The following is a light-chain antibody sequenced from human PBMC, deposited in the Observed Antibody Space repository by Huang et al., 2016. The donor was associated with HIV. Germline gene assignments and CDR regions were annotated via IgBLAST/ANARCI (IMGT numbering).Light chain of an antibody. J-gene: IGKJ1*01. CDR2: AAS. Sequence: AIQLTQSPSSLSASVGDRVTITCRASQDITNDLGWYQQKPGKAPKLLISAASTFRSVVPSRFSGSGSGTDFTLTISSLQPEDFATYFCLQDFTYPRTFGQGTRVEI. CDR3: LQDFTYPRT. V-gene: IGKV1-6*02. CDR1: QDITND.